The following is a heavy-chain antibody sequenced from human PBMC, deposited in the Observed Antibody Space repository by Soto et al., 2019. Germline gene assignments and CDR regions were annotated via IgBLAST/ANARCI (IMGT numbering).Heavy chain of an antibody. D-gene: IGHD3-3*01. V-gene: IGHV1-69*01. CDR2: IIPIFGTA. CDR3: ARDRGAIFANGAFDI. J-gene: IGHJ3*02. CDR1: GGTFSSYA. Sequence: QVQLVQSAAEVKKPWSSVKVSCKASGGTFSSYAINWVRQAPGQGLEWMGGIIPIFGTANYAQKFQGRVTITADESTSTAYMELSSLRSEATAVYYFARDRGAIFANGAFDIWGQGTMVTVSS.